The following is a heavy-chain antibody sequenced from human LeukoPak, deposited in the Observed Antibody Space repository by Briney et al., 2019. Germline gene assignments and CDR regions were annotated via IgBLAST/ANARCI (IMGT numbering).Heavy chain of an antibody. CDR3: APLGYCSDTSCSDTDY. V-gene: IGHV3-23*01. J-gene: IGHJ4*02. Sequence: PGGSLRLSCAASGFTFSSYAMCWVRQAPGKGLEWVSTISGSDGSTYYADSLKGRFTISRDNSKNTLYLQMNSLRAEDTAVYYCAPLGYCSDTSCSDTDYWGQGTLVTVSS. D-gene: IGHD2-2*01. CDR1: GFTFSSYA. CDR2: ISGSDGST.